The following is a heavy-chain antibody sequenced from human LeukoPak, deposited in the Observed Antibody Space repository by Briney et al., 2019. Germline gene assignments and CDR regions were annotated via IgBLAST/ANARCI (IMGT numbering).Heavy chain of an antibody. Sequence: PGGSLRLSCAASGFIFSSYAMRWIRQAPGKGLEYVSSIYSSDGSTYYADSVKGRFTISRDNSKNTLCLQMNSLRAEDTAIYYCAKTMYSTGGGIDFWGQGTLVTVSS. D-gene: IGHD6-19*01. CDR1: GFIFSSYA. V-gene: IGHV3-23*01. CDR3: AKTMYSTGGGIDF. J-gene: IGHJ4*02. CDR2: IYSSDGST.